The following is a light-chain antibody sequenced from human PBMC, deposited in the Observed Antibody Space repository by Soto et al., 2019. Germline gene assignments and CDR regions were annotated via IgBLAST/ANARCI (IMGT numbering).Light chain of an antibody. Sequence: EIVMTQSPATLSVSPGERATLSCRASQSVSSYLAWYQQRPGQAPRLLIYSASSRATGVPARFSGSGSATEFTLTISGLQSEDFAVYYCQQYNDWPQTFGQGTKVEIK. CDR2: SAS. CDR1: QSVSSY. CDR3: QQYNDWPQT. J-gene: IGKJ1*01. V-gene: IGKV3-15*01.